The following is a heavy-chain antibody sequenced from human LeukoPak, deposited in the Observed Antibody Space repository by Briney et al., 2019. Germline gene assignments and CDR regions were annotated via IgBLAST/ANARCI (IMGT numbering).Heavy chain of an antibody. CDR1: GGSISSGSYY. Sequence: SETLSLTCTVSGGSISSGSYYWSWIRQPAGKGLEWIGRIYTSGSTNYNPSLKSRATISVDTSKNQFSLKLSSVTAADTAVYYCAREGARYSGYDSWGQGTLVTVSS. J-gene: IGHJ4*02. CDR3: AREGARYSGYDS. CDR2: IYTSGST. D-gene: IGHD5-12*01. V-gene: IGHV4-61*02.